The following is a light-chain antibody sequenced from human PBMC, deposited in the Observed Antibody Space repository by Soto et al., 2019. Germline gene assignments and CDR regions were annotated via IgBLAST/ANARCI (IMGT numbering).Light chain of an antibody. V-gene: IGKV1-12*01. CDR1: QGISSW. CDR3: QQSYTTPVT. J-gene: IGKJ5*01. Sequence: DIQMTQSPSSVSASVGDRVTITCRASQGISSWLAWYQQKPGKAPKLLIYGASTLQSGVPSRFSGGGSETDFSLTISSLQPADFATYYCQQSYTTPVTFGQGTRLEIK. CDR2: GAS.